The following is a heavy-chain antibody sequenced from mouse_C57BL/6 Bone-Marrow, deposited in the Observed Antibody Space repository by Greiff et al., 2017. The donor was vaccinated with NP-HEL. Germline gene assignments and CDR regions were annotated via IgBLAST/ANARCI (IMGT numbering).Heavy chain of an antibody. J-gene: IGHJ4*01. V-gene: IGHV7-1*01. Sequence: EVNVVESGGGLVQSGRSLRLSCATSGFTFSDFYMEWVRQAPGKGLEWIAASRNKANDYTTEYSASVKGRFIVSRDTSQSILYLQMNALRAEDTAIYYCARDETAQAAMDYWGQGTSVTVSS. D-gene: IGHD3-2*02. CDR2: SRNKANDYTT. CDR3: ARDETAQAAMDY. CDR1: GFTFSDFY.